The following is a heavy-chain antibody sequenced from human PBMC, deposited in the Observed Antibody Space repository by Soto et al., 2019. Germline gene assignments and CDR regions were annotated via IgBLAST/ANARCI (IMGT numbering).Heavy chain of an antibody. CDR2: IYPGDSDT. CDR3: ARFESGYSGYGYYYYGMDV. V-gene: IGHV5-51*01. J-gene: IGHJ6*02. CDR1: GYSFTSYW. Sequence: PGESLKISCKGSGYSFTSYWIGCVRQMPGKGLEWMGIIYPGDSDTRYSPSFQGQVTISADKSISTAYLQWSSLKASDTAMYYCARFESGYSGYGYYYYGMDVWGQGTTVTVSS. D-gene: IGHD5-12*01.